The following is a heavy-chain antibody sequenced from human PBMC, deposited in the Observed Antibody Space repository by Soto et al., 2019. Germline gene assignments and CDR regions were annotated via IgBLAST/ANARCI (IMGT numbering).Heavy chain of an antibody. Sequence: GGSLRLSCAASGFTFSSYAMSWVRQAPGKGLEWVSAISGSGGSAYYADSVKGRFTISRDNSKNTLYLQMNSLRAEDTAVYYCAKGTTVSTRITIFGVYYGMDVWGQGTTVTVSS. V-gene: IGHV3-23*01. CDR3: AKGTTVSTRITIFGVYYGMDV. CDR2: ISGSGGSA. CDR1: GFTFSSYA. J-gene: IGHJ6*02. D-gene: IGHD3-3*01.